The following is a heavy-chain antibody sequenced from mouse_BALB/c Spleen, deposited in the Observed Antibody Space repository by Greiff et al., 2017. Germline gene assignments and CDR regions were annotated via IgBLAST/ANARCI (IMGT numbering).Heavy chain of an antibody. Sequence: EVQLQQSGAELVKPGASVKLSCTASGFNIKDTYMHWVKQRPEQGLEWIGRIDPANGNTKYDPKFQGKATITADTSSNTAYLQLSSLTSEDTAVYYCAIDYDGYAMGYWGQGTSVTVSS. D-gene: IGHD2-4*01. J-gene: IGHJ4*01. V-gene: IGHV14-3*02. CDR1: GFNIKDTY. CDR2: IDPANGNT. CDR3: AIDYDGYAMGY.